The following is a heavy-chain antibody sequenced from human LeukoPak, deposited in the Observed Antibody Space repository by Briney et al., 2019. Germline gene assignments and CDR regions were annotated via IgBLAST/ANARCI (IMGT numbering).Heavy chain of an antibody. CDR1: GYTFTGYY. CDR2: INPNSGGT. D-gene: IGHD3-10*01. V-gene: IGHV1-2*06. Sequence: ASVKVSCKASGYTFTGYYMHWVRQAPGQGLEWMGRINPNSGGTNYAQKFQGRVTMTRDTSISTAYMELSSLRSEDTAVYYCARGSPKYYYGSGSYYPEFDYWGQGTLVTVSS. CDR3: ARGSPKYYYGSGSYYPEFDY. J-gene: IGHJ4*02.